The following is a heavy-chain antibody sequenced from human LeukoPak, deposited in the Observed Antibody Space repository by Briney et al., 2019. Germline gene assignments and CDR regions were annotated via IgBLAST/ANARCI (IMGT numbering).Heavy chain of an antibody. CDR3: AREGIAVAASGVDY. CDR1: GGSISSYY. CDR2: IYYSGST. Sequence: SETLSLTCTVSGGSISSYYWSWIRQPPGKGLEWIGYIYYSGSTNYNPSLKSRVTISVDTSKNQFSLKLSSVTAADTAVYYCAREGIAVAASGVDYWGQGTLVTVSS. D-gene: IGHD6-19*01. V-gene: IGHV4-59*12. J-gene: IGHJ4*02.